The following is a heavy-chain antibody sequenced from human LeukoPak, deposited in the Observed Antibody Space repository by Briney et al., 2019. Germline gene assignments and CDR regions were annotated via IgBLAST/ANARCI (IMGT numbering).Heavy chain of an antibody. CDR3: VRDADGGNSWFDS. V-gene: IGHV3-21*01. CDR2: ISSSNGDI. Sequence: PGGSLRLSCAASGFVFSTHSMNWVRQAPGKGLEWVSWISSSNGDIYYADSVRGRFTISRDDAKNSLYLQMNSLSAEDTAVYYCVRDADGGNSWFDSWGQGTLVTVSS. CDR1: GFVFSTHS. J-gene: IGHJ5*01. D-gene: IGHD4-23*01.